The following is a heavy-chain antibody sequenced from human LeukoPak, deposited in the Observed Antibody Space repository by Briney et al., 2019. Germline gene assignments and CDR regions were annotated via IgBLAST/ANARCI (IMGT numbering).Heavy chain of an antibody. CDR3: AKAGNGNYFLDY. CDR2: ISSSGERT. CDR1: GFTFSSYG. D-gene: IGHD2/OR15-2a*01. J-gene: IGHJ4*02. Sequence: GSLRLSCAASGFTFSSYGMNWVRQAPGKGLEWVSVISSSGERTYYANSVKGRFTITRDNSENTLYLQMNSLRAEDSAVYYCAKAGNGNYFLDYWGQGTLITVSS. V-gene: IGHV3-23*01.